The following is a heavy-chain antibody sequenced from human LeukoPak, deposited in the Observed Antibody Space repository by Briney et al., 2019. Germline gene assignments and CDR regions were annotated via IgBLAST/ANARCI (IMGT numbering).Heavy chain of an antibody. Sequence: LGASVKVSCKASGYTFTGYYMHWVRQAPGQGLGWMGWINPNSGGTNYAQKFQGRVTMTRDTSISTAYMELSRLRSDDTAVYYCARDKEQLVETYFDYWGQGTLVTVSS. CDR3: ARDKEQLVETYFDY. D-gene: IGHD6-6*01. CDR2: INPNSGGT. CDR1: GYTFTGYY. J-gene: IGHJ4*02. V-gene: IGHV1-2*03.